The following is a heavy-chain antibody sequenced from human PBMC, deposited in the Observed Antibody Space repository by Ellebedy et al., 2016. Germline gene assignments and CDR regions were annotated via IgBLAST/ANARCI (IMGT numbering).Heavy chain of an antibody. CDR2: ISAEGSNK. D-gene: IGHD6-13*01. J-gene: IGHJ4*02. V-gene: IGHV3-30-3*01. Sequence: GESLKISXAASGFTFTFYAMHWVRQAPGKGLEWVAVISAEGSNKYYADSVKGRFTISRDNAENTLLLQMNGLRAKDTAVYYCARAYSSSWHNFDYWGQGTLVTVSS. CDR3: ARAYSSSWHNFDY. CDR1: GFTFTFYA.